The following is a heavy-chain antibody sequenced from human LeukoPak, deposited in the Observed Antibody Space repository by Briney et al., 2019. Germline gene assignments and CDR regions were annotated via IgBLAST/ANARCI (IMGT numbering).Heavy chain of an antibody. D-gene: IGHD6-19*01. CDR2: INSGSGYTK. J-gene: IGHJ4*02. CDR3: AREIIEVPGSFDY. CDR1: GFTFSDYF. V-gene: IGHV3-11*04. Sequence: PGGSLRLSCAASGFTFSDYFISWIRQTPGKGLEWISYINSGSGYTKYYADSVKGRFTISRDNARNSVYLQMNSLRAEDTAVYYCAREIIEVPGSFDYWGQGILVTVSS.